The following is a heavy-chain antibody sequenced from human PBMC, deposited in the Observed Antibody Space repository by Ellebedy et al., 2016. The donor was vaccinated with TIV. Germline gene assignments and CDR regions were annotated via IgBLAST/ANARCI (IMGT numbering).Heavy chain of an antibody. CDR1: GGSISSGGYS. CDR3: ARVADFWSGYSPYYMDV. D-gene: IGHD3-3*01. V-gene: IGHV4-30-2*01. CDR2: IYHSGST. J-gene: IGHJ6*03. Sequence: SETLSLXXAVSGGSISSGGYSWSWIRQPPGKGLEWIGYIYHSGSTYYNPSLKSRVTISLDRSKNQFSLQLSSVTAADTAMYYCARVADFWSGYSPYYMDVWGKGTTVTVSS.